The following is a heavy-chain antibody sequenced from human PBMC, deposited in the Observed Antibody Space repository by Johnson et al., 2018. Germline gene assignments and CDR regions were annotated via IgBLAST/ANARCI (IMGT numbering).Heavy chain of an antibody. V-gene: IGHV1-69*04. CDR1: GGTFSSYT. CDR3: ARVSSSSDYYYYMDV. CDR2: IIPILGIA. J-gene: IGHJ6*03. Sequence: QVQLVQSGAEVKKPGSSVKVSCKASGGTFSSYTISWVRQAPGQGLEWMGRIIPILGIANYAQKFQGRVTITADKSTSTAYMGLSSLRSEDTAVYYCARVSSSSDYYYYMDVWGKGTTVTVSS. D-gene: IGHD6-6*01.